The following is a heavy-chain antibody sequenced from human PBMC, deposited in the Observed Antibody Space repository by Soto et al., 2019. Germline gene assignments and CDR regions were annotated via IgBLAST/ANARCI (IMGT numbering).Heavy chain of an antibody. J-gene: IGHJ6*02. Sequence: GGSLRLSCAASGFTFSSYGMHWVRQAPGKGLEWVAVISYDGSNKYYADSVKGRFTIPRDNSKNTLYLQMNSLRAEDTAVYYCAKEARRNTAMGGGMDVWGQGTTVTVSS. CDR3: AKEARRNTAMGGGMDV. V-gene: IGHV3-30*18. CDR1: GFTFSSYG. CDR2: ISYDGSNK. D-gene: IGHD5-18*01.